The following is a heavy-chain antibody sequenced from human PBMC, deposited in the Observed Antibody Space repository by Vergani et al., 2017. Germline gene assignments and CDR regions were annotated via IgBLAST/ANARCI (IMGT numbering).Heavy chain of an antibody. CDR2: ISYDGTQK. Sequence: QVHLVESGGGVVQPGRSLRLSCVVSGFTPSYYGMHWVRQAPGKGLEWVAVISYDGTQKYYADSVKGRFTISRDNSKSTLYLQVNSLRTEETAVYYCATKSCGAPGCQIGYFREWGQGTLVTVSS. D-gene: IGHD2-21*01. CDR3: ATKSCGAPGCQIGYFRE. V-gene: IGHV3-30*03. J-gene: IGHJ1*01. CDR1: GFTPSYYG.